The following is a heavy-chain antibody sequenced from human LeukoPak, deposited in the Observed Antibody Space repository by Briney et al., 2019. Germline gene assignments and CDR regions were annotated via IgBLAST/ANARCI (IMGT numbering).Heavy chain of an antibody. Sequence: SETLSLTCTVSGGSISSYYWSWIRQPPGKGLEWIGYIYYSGSTNYNPSLKSRVTISVDTSKNQFSLKLSSVTAADTAVYYCARAYGYSSSWYTYWGQGTLVTVSS. CDR3: ARAYGYSSSWYTY. J-gene: IGHJ4*02. CDR1: GGSISSYY. CDR2: IYYSGST. V-gene: IGHV4-59*01. D-gene: IGHD6-13*01.